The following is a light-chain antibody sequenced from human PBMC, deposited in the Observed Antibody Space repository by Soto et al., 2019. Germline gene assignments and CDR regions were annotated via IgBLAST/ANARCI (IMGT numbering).Light chain of an antibody. Sequence: EVVLTQSPGTLSLSPGERATLSCRASQAVSSILLAWYQQKPGQAPRLLIYGASSRATDIPDRFSGSGSGTDFTLTVSRLEPEDFAVYYCQQHGTSPIFGGGTKVEIK. CDR3: QQHGTSPI. CDR1: QAVSSIL. CDR2: GAS. V-gene: IGKV3-20*01. J-gene: IGKJ4*01.